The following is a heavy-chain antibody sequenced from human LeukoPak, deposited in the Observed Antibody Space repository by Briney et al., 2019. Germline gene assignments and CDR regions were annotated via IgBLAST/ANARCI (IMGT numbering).Heavy chain of an antibody. CDR3: VKDPYYVLPTFDY. D-gene: IGHD3-10*02. CDR1: GFTFSSYA. CDR2: ISGSGGST. Sequence: GGSLRLSCAASGFTFSSYAMSWVRQAPGKGLEWVSAISGSGGSTYYADSVKGRFTISRDNSKNTLYLQMNSLRAEDTAVYYYVKDPYYVLPTFDYWGQGTLVTVSS. J-gene: IGHJ4*02. V-gene: IGHV3-23*01.